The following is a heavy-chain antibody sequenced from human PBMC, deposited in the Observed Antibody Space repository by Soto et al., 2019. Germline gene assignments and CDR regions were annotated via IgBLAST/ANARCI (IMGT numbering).Heavy chain of an antibody. CDR1: GYTFTGYY. D-gene: IGHD7-27*01. V-gene: IGHV1-2*02. Sequence: QVQLVQSGAEVKDSGASVKVSCKASGYTFTGYYMHWVRQAPGQGLEWVGEISPKSGGPRYAQKFQGRVTRTKDTSINTVYMEFSYLSPDDTAVYYCGRVLSGELVVFYWGQGTLVTVHS. J-gene: IGHJ4*02. CDR3: GRVLSGELVVFY. CDR2: ISPKSGGP.